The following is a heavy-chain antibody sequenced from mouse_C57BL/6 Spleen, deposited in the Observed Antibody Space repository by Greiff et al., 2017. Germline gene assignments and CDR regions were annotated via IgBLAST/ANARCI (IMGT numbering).Heavy chain of an antibody. J-gene: IGHJ2*01. V-gene: IGHV1-15*01. CDR3: TRLEKGDYFGY. Sequence: VQLQQSGAELVRPGASVTLSCKASGYTFTDYEMHWVKQTPVHGLEWIGAIDPETGGTAYNQKFKGKAILTADKSSSTAYMELRSLTSEDSAVYYCTRLEKGDYFGYWGQGATLTVSS. CDR1: GYTFTDYE. CDR2: IDPETGGT.